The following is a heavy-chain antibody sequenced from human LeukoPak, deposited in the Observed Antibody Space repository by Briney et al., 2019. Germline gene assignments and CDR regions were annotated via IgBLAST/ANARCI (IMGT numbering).Heavy chain of an antibody. D-gene: IGHD3-10*01. CDR2: IYYSGST. Sequence: SETLSLTCTVSGGSISSYYWSWIRQPPGKGLEWIGYIYYSGSTNYNPSLKSRVTISVDTSKNQFSLELSSVTAADTAVYYCARELGFGTLNWFDPWGQEHLVSVSS. J-gene: IGHJ5*02. CDR3: ARELGFGTLNWFDP. V-gene: IGHV4-59*01. CDR1: GGSISSYY.